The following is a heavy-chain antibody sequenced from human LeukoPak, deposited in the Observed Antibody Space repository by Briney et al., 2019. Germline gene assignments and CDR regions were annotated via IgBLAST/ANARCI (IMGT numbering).Heavy chain of an antibody. J-gene: IGHJ3*02. CDR3: ARDPSYQLLSADDAFDI. CDR1: GFTFSDYY. CDR2: ISSSSHT. D-gene: IGHD2-2*01. V-gene: IGHV3-11*06. Sequence: GGSLRLSCAASGFTFSDYYMSWIRQAPGKGLEWVSYISSSSHTNYADSAKGRFTISRDNAKNSLYLQMNSLRAEDTAVYYCARDPSYQLLSADDAFDIWGQGTMVTVSS.